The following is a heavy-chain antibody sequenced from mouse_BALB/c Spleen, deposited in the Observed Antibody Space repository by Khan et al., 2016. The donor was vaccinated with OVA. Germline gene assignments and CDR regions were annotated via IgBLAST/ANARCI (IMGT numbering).Heavy chain of an antibody. CDR3: ARPPYVSYVMVY. D-gene: IGHD1-1*01. CDR2: INTYTGEP. J-gene: IGHJ4*01. V-gene: IGHV9-3-1*01. CDR1: GYTFTHYG. Sequence: QIQLVQSGPELKKPGETVKISCKASGYTFTHYGMNWVKQAPGKGLKWMGWINTYTGEPTYADDFKGRFAFSLETSARTAYLQINNLKNEDTATYFCARPPYVSYVMVYWGQGTSVTVSS.